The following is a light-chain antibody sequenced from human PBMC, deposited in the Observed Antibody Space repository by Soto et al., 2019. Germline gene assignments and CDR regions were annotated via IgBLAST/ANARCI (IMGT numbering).Light chain of an antibody. J-gene: IGKJ1*01. CDR1: QSLVYSDGNTY. CDR2: KVS. CDR3: MQGTQWQWT. Sequence: DVVMTQSPLSLPVTLGQPASISCRSSQSLVYSDGNTYLNWFQQRPGQSPRRLIYKVSNRDSGVPDRFSCSGSGTDFTLKISRVEAADAGAHYCMQGTQWQWTFGQGTKVDIX. V-gene: IGKV2-30*01.